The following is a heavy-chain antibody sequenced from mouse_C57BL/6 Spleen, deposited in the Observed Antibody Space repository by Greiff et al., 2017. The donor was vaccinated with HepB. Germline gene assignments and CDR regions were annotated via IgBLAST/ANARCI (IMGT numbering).Heavy chain of an antibody. Sequence: VQLKQSGPELVKPGASVKMSCKASGYTFTDYNMHWVKQSHGKSLEWIGYINPNNGGTSYNQKFKGKATLTVNKSSSTAYMELRSLTSEDSAVYYCARGEKSYYGRAWFAYWGQGTLVTVSA. D-gene: IGHD1-1*01. CDR3: ARGEKSYYGRAWFAY. CDR2: INPNNGGT. CDR1: GYTFTDYN. J-gene: IGHJ3*01. V-gene: IGHV1-22*01.